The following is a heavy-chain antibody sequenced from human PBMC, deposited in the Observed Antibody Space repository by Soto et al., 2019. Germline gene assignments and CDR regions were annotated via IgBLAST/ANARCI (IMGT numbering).Heavy chain of an antibody. CDR2: IYSGGST. CDR1: GFTVSSNY. D-gene: IGHD3-22*01. V-gene: IGHV3-53*01. CDR3: AREETYYYDSSGYSGYFEY. J-gene: IGHJ4*02. Sequence: GGSLRLSCAASGFTVSSNYMSWVRQAPGKGLEWVSVIYSGGSTYYADSVKGRFTISRDNSKNTLYLQMNSLRAADTAVYYCAREETYYYDSSGYSGYFEYWCQGTLVTVSS.